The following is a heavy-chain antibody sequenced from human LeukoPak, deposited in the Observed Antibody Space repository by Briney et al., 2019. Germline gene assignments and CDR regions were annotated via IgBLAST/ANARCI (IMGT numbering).Heavy chain of an antibody. V-gene: IGHV3-30*18. CDR1: GFTFRNYA. Sequence: GGSLRLSCAASGFTFRNYAMHWVRQGPGKGLEGVAFISYDGNDKYYADSVKGRFTISRDNSKNTLYLQMNSLRAEDTAVYYCAKDEPGSYSPSDYWGQGTLVTVSS. J-gene: IGHJ4*02. CDR2: ISYDGNDK. D-gene: IGHD3-10*01. CDR3: AKDEPGSYSPSDY.